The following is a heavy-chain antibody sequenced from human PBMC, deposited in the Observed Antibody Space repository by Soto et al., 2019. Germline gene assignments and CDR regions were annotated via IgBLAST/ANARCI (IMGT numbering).Heavy chain of an antibody. D-gene: IGHD4-17*01. CDR3: AKTSAVTTRGIPMYYFDY. CDR1: GFTFSSYA. J-gene: IGHJ4*02. Sequence: EVQLLESGGGLVQPGGSLRLSCAASGFTFSSYAMSWVRQAPGKGLEWVSAISGSGGSTYYADSVKGRFTISRDNSKNTRYLQMNSLRAEDTAVYYCAKTSAVTTRGIPMYYFDYWGQGTLVTVSS. CDR2: ISGSGGST. V-gene: IGHV3-23*01.